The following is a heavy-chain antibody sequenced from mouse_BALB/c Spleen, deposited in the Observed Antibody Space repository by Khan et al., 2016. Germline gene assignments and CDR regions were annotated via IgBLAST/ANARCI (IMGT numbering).Heavy chain of an antibody. CDR3: ARSTMITAHYAMDY. CDR1: GFNIKDTY. CDR2: IDPASGNT. J-gene: IGHJ4*01. Sequence: VQLQQSGAEPVKPGASVKLSCTASGFNIKDTYMYWVKQRPEQGLEWIGRIDPASGNTKFDPKFQDKATITADISSNTAYLLLTSLTSEDTAVYYCARSTMITAHYAMDYWGQGTSVTVSS. V-gene: IGHV14-3*02. D-gene: IGHD2-4*01.